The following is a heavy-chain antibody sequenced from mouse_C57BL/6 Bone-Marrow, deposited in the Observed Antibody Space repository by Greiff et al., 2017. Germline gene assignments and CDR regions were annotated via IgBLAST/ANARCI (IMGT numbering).Heavy chain of an antibody. CDR2: IYPRSGNT. D-gene: IGHD2-5*01. V-gene: IGHV1-81*01. J-gene: IGHJ3*01. Sequence: VQLQQSGAELARPGASVKLSCKASAYTFTSYGISWVKQRTGQGLEWIGEIYPRSGNTYYNEKFKGKATLTADKSSSTAYMELRSLTSEDSAVYFCAREGIYSNYEAYWGQGALVTVSA. CDR3: AREGIYSNYEAY. CDR1: AYTFTSYG.